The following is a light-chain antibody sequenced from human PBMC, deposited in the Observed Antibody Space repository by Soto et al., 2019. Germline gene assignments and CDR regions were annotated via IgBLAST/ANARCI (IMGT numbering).Light chain of an antibody. CDR1: QSISSX. Sequence: DIQMTQSPSSLSASVGDRVTITCRASQSISSXXXWYQQKPGKAPKLLIYAASSLQSGVPSRFSGSGSGTDFTLTISSLQPEDFATYYCQQSYSTPPTFGQGTRLEIK. CDR3: QQSYSTPPT. J-gene: IGKJ5*01. CDR2: AAS. V-gene: IGKV1-39*01.